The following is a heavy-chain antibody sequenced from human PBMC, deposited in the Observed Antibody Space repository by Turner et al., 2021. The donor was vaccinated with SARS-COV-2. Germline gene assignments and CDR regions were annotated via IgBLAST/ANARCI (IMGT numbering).Heavy chain of an antibody. CDR1: RCTFRTCS. CDR2: MSVSESHT. CDR3: SKSLETGDSFSDAFDV. V-gene: IGHV3-23*04. J-gene: IGHJ3*01. D-gene: IGHD4-17*01. Sequence: VECGGGLIYTRGSLRSSCPDPRCTFRTCSMNWVCQTPEKGLEVVASMSVSESHTNYATSLKGRFTISRENSKNTVSLQMNGLIVEETALYNYSKSLETGDSFSDAFDVWGQGTMVIVSS.